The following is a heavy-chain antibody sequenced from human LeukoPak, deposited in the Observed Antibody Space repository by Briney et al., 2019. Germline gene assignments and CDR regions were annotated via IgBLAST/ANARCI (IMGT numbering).Heavy chain of an antibody. CDR3: ARQVHYDSSGWYFDY. J-gene: IGHJ4*02. Sequence: GASVKVSCKASGYTFTGYYMHWVRQAPGQGLEWMGWINPNSGGTNYAQKFQGWVTMTRDTSISTAYMELSRLRSDDTAVYYCARQVHYDSSGWYFDYWGQGTLVTVSS. V-gene: IGHV1-2*04. D-gene: IGHD3-22*01. CDR1: GYTFTGYY. CDR2: INPNSGGT.